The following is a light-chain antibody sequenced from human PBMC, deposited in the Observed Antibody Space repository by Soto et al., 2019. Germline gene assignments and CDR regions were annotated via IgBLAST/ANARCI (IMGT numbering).Light chain of an antibody. Sequence: EIVLTHSPAPLSLSPWERATLSCRPSQSVSSYLAWYQQKPGQPPRLLIYDASNRATGIPARFSGSGSGTDFTLTISSLEPEDFAVYYCQQRSNWPPSITFGQGTRLEIK. CDR2: DAS. V-gene: IGKV3-11*01. CDR3: QQRSNWPPSIT. CDR1: QSVSSY. J-gene: IGKJ5*01.